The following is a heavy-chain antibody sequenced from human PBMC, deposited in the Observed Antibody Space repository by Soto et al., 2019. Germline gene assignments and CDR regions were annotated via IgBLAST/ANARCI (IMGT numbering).Heavy chain of an antibody. Sequence: APVKVSRKGFGYTPTELFLHRVRQAPGKRLEWMGGFDPEDGETIYAQKFQGRVTMTEDTSTDTAYMELSSLRSEDTAVYYCATTGYCSSTSCSSYMDVWGKGTTVTVSS. D-gene: IGHD2-2*01. CDR1: GYTPTELF. CDR3: ATTGYCSSTSCSSYMDV. CDR2: FDPEDGET. V-gene: IGHV1-24*01. J-gene: IGHJ6*03.